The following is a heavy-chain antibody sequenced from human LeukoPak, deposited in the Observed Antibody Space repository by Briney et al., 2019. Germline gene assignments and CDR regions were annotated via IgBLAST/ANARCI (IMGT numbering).Heavy chain of an antibody. D-gene: IGHD5-12*01. CDR2: IITMFGKA. Sequence: SVTVSCKASGGTFSSYAISWVRQAPGQGLEWMGGIITMFGKANHAKKFQGRVTITADESTSTAYIELSSLRSEDTAVYYCASGGYSGYDFYYYYYGMDVWGKGTTVTVSS. CDR1: GGTFSSYA. CDR3: ASGGYSGYDFYYYYYGMDV. V-gene: IGHV1-69*13. J-gene: IGHJ6*04.